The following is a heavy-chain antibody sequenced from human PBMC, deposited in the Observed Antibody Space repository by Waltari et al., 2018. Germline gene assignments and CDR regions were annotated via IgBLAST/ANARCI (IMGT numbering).Heavy chain of an antibody. J-gene: IGHJ4*02. CDR2: IIPIRGTA. CDR3: AGVGVWEGSGSYYLDY. Sequence: QVQLVQSGAEVKKPGSSVKVSCKASGGTFSSYTISWVRQAPGQGLELMGRIIPIRGTANYEQKVQGRVTITADKSTSTAYMELRSRRSEDTAVYYCAGVGVWEGSGSYYLDYWGQGTLVTVSS. CDR1: GGTFSSYT. V-gene: IGHV1-69*08. D-gene: IGHD3-10*01.